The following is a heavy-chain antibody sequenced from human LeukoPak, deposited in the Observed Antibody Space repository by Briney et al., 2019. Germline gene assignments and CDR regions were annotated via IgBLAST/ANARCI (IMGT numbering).Heavy chain of an antibody. CDR2: IYTSGST. Sequence: SETLSLTCTVSGGSISSGNYYWGWIRQPAGKGLEWIGRIYTSGSTNYNPSLKSRVTISVNTSKNQFSLKLSSVTAADTAVYYCASQTVVAAIEGAFDIWGQGTMVTVSS. CDR1: GGSISSGNYY. V-gene: IGHV4-61*02. J-gene: IGHJ3*02. CDR3: ASQTVVAAIEGAFDI. D-gene: IGHD2-15*01.